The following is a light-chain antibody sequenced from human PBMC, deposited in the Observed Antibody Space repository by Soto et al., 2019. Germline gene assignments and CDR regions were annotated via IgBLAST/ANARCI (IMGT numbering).Light chain of an antibody. CDR1: QCISSY. CDR2: AAS. J-gene: IGKJ5*01. CDR3: QQLSNYPLT. Sequence: DMQLTQSPSFLSASVGDRVTITCRASQCISSYLAWYQQKPGKAPKLLIYAASTLQSGDPSRFSGSGSGTEFTLTISSLQPEDFATYYCQQLSNYPLTFGQGTRLEIK. V-gene: IGKV1-9*01.